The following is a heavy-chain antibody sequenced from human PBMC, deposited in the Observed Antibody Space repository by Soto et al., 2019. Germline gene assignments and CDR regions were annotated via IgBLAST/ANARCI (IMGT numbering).Heavy chain of an antibody. CDR3: ARLKDGYNGYGMDV. CDR2: ISYSGST. J-gene: IGHJ6*01. Sequence: SETLSLTGTVSDGSISSYYWSWIRHPPGKGLEWIGYISYSGSTNYNPSLKSRVTISVDTSKNHFSLKLSSVAAADTAVYYCARLKDGYNGYGMDVWGQGTTLPVSS. CDR1: DGSISSYY. D-gene: IGHD6-25*01. V-gene: IGHV4-59*01.